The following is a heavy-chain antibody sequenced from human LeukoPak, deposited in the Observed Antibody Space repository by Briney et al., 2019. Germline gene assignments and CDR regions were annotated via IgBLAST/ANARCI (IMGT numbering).Heavy chain of an antibody. D-gene: IGHD1-26*01. Sequence: SETLSLTCAVSGYSISSGYYWGWIRQPPGKGLEWIGSIYHSGSTYYNPSLKSRVTISVDTPKNQFSLKLSSVTAADTAVYYCARNSRYSGSYYDDYWGQGTLVTVSS. CDR3: ARNSRYSGSYYDDY. CDR2: IYHSGST. V-gene: IGHV4-38-2*01. J-gene: IGHJ4*02. CDR1: GYSISSGYY.